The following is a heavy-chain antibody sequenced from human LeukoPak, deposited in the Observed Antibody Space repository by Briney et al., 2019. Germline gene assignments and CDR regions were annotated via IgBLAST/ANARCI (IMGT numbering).Heavy chain of an antibody. Sequence: SETLSLTCAVFGGSFSGYYWNWIRQPPGKGLEWIGQINPSRNTNYNPSLKSRVTISVDTSKNQFSLKLSSVTAADTAVYYCARGYLWFGVYYYYMDVWGKGTTVTVSS. CDR1: GGSFSGYY. J-gene: IGHJ6*03. CDR2: INPSRNT. D-gene: IGHD3-10*01. V-gene: IGHV4-34*01. CDR3: ARGYLWFGVYYYYMDV.